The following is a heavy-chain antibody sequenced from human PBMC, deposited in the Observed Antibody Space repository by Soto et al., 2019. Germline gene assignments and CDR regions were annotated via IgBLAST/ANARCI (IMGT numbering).Heavy chain of an antibody. CDR1: GGSISSGGYY. V-gene: IGHV4-31*03. Sequence: SETLSLTCTVSGGSISSGGYYWSWIRQHPGKGLEWIGYIYYSGSTYYNPSLRSRVTISVDTSKNQFSLKLSSVTAADTAVYYCARDRLAYDSYFDYWGQGTLVTVSS. CDR3: ARDRLAYDSYFDY. D-gene: IGHD3-22*01. J-gene: IGHJ4*02. CDR2: IYYSGST.